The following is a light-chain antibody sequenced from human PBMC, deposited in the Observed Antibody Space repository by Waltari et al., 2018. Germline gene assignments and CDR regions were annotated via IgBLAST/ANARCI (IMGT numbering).Light chain of an antibody. CDR1: QSVSSSY. Sequence: EIVLTQSPGTLSLSPGESATLSCSASQSVSSSYLACYQQKPGQAPRLLIYGASSRATGIPDRFSGSGSGTDFTLTISRLEPEDFAVYYCQQYGSSPITFGPGTRVDIK. J-gene: IGKJ3*01. CDR2: GAS. V-gene: IGKV3-20*01. CDR3: QQYGSSPIT.